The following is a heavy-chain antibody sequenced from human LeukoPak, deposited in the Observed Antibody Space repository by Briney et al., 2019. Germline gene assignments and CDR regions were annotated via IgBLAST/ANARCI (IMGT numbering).Heavy chain of an antibody. CDR3: ARDEQWLVEARTFDY. D-gene: IGHD6-19*01. Sequence: ASVKVSCKASGYTFTGYYMHWVRQAPGQGFEWMGWINPNSGGTNYAQKFQGRVTMTRDTSISTAYMELSRLRSDDTAVYYCARDEQWLVEARTFDYWGQGTLVTVSS. V-gene: IGHV1-2*02. CDR1: GYTFTGYY. J-gene: IGHJ4*02. CDR2: INPNSGGT.